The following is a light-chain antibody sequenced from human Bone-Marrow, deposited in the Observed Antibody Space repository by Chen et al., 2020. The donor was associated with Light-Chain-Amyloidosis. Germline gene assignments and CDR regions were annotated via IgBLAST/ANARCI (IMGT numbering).Light chain of an antibody. Sequence: DIQMTQTPSSLSASVGDRVTITCRASQTISIYVNWYQQKPGIAPKLLIFSTSTLQSGVPSRFSGSGSGTDFTLTINSLQPEDFASYDCQQSYTTPFTFGPGT. CDR2: STS. V-gene: IGKV1-39*01. CDR3: QQSYTTPFT. CDR1: QTISIY. J-gene: IGKJ3*01.